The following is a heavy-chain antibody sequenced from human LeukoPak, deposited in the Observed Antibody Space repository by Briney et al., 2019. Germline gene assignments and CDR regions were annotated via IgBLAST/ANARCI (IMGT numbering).Heavy chain of an antibody. D-gene: IGHD3-16*01. J-gene: IGHJ1*01. CDR3: AKVESRWLGDAEYFQH. V-gene: IGHV3-23*01. CDR2: ISGSGGST. Sequence: GGSLRLSCAASGFTFSSYAMSWVRQAPGKGLEWVSAISGSGGSTYYADSVKGRFTISRDNSKNTLYLQMNSLRAEDTAVYYCAKVESRWLGDAEYFQHWGQGTLVTVSS. CDR1: GFTFSSYA.